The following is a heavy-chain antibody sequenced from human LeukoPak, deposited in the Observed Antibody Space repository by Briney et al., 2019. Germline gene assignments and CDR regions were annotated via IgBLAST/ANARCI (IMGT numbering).Heavy chain of an antibody. CDR2: FDPEDGET. CDR1: GYTLTELS. CDR3: ATPSDYGSGSYGAFDI. J-gene: IGHJ3*02. Sequence: ASVKVSCKVSGYTLTELSMHWVRQAPGKGLEWMGGFDPEDGETIYAQKFQGRVTMTEDTSTDTAYMELSSLRSEDTAVYYCATPSDYGSGSYGAFDIRGQGTMVTVSS. V-gene: IGHV1-24*01. D-gene: IGHD3-10*01.